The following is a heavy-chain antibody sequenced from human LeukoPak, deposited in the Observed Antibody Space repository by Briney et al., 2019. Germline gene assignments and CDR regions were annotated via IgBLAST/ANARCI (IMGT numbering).Heavy chain of an antibody. CDR1: GYSFSNYA. V-gene: IGHV1-3*01. CDR2: ISPDNENT. D-gene: IGHD2-15*01. J-gene: IGHJ4*02. Sequence: GASVKVSCKTSGYSFSNYAVHWVRQAPGQRLEWLGWISPDNENTKYSQKFHGRVSIITDTSASTAHMELSSLTSEDTAVYYCAARIKVAAGYNYWGQGTLVTVSS. CDR3: AARIKVAAGYNY.